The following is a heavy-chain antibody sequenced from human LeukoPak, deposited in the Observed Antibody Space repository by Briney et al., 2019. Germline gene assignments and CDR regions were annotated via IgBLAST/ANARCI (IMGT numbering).Heavy chain of an antibody. CDR2: ITGSGGWT. J-gene: IGHJ4*02. Sequence: GGTLRLSCGASGVSFSSFSMNWVRQAPGKGLEGVSSITGSGGWTSYAGSVKGRFTISRDNANNSLYLQMRSLTVEDTAVYFCARDSAPHRVILDFWGQGTLVTVSS. V-gene: IGHV3-21*01. CDR1: GVSFSSFS. D-gene: IGHD1-14*01. CDR3: ARDSAPHRVILDF.